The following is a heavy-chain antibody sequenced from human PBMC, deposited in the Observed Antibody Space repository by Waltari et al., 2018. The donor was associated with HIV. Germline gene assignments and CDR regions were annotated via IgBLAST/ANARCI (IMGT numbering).Heavy chain of an antibody. V-gene: IGHV1-2*02. Sequence: QSGAEVKRPGASVRVFCETSGYTFSDYYISWVRSAPGQGLEWMGWLDPKNGNTAYAAEVQGRVTMSRDSLKSTAYWQLNNLREDDTAIYFCARDRYDLAANYFWFSAWSDFWGQGTPVTVSS. CDR2: LDPKNGNT. J-gene: IGHJ4*02. D-gene: IGHD3-3*01. CDR1: GYTFSDYY. CDR3: ARDRYDLAANYFWFSAWSDF.